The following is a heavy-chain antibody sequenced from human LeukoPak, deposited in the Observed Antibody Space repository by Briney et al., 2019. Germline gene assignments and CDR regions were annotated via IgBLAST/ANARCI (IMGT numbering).Heavy chain of an antibody. CDR1: GYTFTSYD. Sequence: ASVKVSCKASGYTFTSYDINWVRQATGQGLEWMGWMNPNSGNTGYAQKFQGRVTMTRNTSISTAYMELSSLRSDDTAVYYCARDDIQLWSYYFDYWGQGTLVTVSS. CDR3: ARDDIQLWSYYFDY. V-gene: IGHV1-8*01. D-gene: IGHD5-18*01. J-gene: IGHJ4*02. CDR2: MNPNSGNT.